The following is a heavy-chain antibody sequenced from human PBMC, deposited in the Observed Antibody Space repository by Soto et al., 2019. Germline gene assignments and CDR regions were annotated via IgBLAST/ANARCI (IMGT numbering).Heavy chain of an antibody. CDR1: GFTFSSYA. CDR2: ISFDGNNK. V-gene: IGHV3-30-3*01. D-gene: IGHD2-2*01. Sequence: QVQLVESGGGAVQPGRSLRLSCAASGFTFSSYALHWVRQAPGRGLEWVALISFDGNNKYYANSVKGRFTISRDNSKNTLYLQMSSLRAEDTAVYYCGRCSSTSCHLGADYWGQGTLVTVSS. CDR3: GRCSSTSCHLGADY. J-gene: IGHJ4*02.